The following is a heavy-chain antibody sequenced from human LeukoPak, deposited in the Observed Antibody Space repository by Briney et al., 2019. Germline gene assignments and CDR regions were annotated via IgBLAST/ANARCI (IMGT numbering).Heavy chain of an antibody. CDR3: ARDFTGGNYFNDY. CDR2: ISTYNGNT. Sequence: ASVKVSCKASGYTFTSYGISWVQQAPGLGLEWMGWISTYNGNTNYAQKLQGRVTMTTDTSTSTAYMELRSLRSDDTAVYYCARDFTGGNYFNDYWGQGTLVTVSS. J-gene: IGHJ4*02. V-gene: IGHV1-18*01. CDR1: GYTFTSYG. D-gene: IGHD1-26*01.